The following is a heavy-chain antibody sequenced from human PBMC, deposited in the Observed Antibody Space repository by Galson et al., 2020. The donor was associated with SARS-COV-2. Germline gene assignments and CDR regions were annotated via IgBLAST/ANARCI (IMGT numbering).Heavy chain of an antibody. J-gene: IGHJ4*02. CDR3: ARMTYYYGSGGYYRYFDY. D-gene: IGHD3-10*01. V-gene: IGHV4-30-4*08. Sequence: SETLSLTCTVSGGSISSGDHYWSWIRQPPGQRPEWIGYIYYSGSTYYNPSLKSRVTISVDTSKNQFSLKLSSVTAADTAVYYCARMTYYYGSGGYYRYFDYWGQGTLVTVSS. CDR1: GGSISSGDHY. CDR2: IYYSGST.